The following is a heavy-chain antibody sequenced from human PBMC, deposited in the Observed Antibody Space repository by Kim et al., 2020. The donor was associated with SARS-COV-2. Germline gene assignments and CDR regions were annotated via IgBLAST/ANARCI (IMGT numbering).Heavy chain of an antibody. Sequence: GGSLRLSCAASGFTFNNFGLHWVRQAPGKGLEWVSSISYEGSMKYYTDSVRGRFTISRDSFKNTLYLQMNSLRVEDTATYYCARDKGILAIGQPLPGIYWGQGTLVTVSS. D-gene: IGHD1-20*01. J-gene: IGHJ4*02. CDR1: GFTFNNFG. CDR2: ISYEGSMK. CDR3: ARDKGILAIGQPLPGIY. V-gene: IGHV3-30*03.